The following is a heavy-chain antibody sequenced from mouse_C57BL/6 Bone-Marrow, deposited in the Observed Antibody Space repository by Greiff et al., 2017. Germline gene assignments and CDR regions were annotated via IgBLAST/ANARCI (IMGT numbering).Heavy chain of an antibody. CDR3: ARDGGYDYPYYFDG. CDR1: GFSLTSYA. CDR2: IWTGGGT. D-gene: IGHD2-4*01. J-gene: IGHJ2*01. V-gene: IGHV2-9-1*01. Sequence: QVQLQQSGPGLVAPSQSLSITCTVSGFSLTSYAISWVRQPPGKGLEWLGVIWTGGGTNYNSALNSSTSIIKDNSKGQVLLKMNSLRTDDTARYYCARDGGYDYPYYFDGWGKGTTLTVSA.